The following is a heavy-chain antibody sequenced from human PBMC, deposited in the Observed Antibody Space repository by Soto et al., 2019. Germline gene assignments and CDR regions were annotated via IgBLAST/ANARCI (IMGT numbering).Heavy chain of an antibody. CDR2: IIPIFGTA. D-gene: IGHD1-26*01. Sequence: QVQLVQSGAEVKKPGSSVKVSCKASGGTFSSYSINWVRQAPGQGLEWMGEIIPIFGTANYAQKFQGRVTSTADESTSTAYLELSSLRSEDTPVYYCARDGGRHSGGIDYWGQGTLVTVSS. CDR1: GGTFSSYS. J-gene: IGHJ4*02. V-gene: IGHV1-69*01. CDR3: ARDGGRHSGGIDY.